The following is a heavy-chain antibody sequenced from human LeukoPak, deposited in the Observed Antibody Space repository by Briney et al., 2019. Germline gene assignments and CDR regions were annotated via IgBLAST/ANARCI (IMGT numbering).Heavy chain of an antibody. V-gene: IGHV4-34*01. J-gene: IGHJ4*02. CDR1: GGSFSGYY. CDR2: INHSGST. D-gene: IGHD3-10*01. Sequence: SETLSLTCAVYGGSFSGYYWSWIRQPPGKGLEWIGEINHSGSTNNNPSLKSRVTISVDTSKNQFSLKLSSVTAADTAVYYCARGRLLWFGGRYYFDYWGQGTLVTVSS. CDR3: ARGRLLWFGGRYYFDY.